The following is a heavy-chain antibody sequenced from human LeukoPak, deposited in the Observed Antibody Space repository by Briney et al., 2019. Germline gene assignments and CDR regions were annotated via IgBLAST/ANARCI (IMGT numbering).Heavy chain of an antibody. CDR1: GFTFSSYS. Sequence: GRSLRLSCAASGFTFSSYSMNWVRQAPGKGLEWVSSISSSSSYIYYADSVKGRFTISRDNAKNSLYLQMNSLRAEDTAVYYCARPEGVAGTDLDYWGQGTLVTVSS. CDR2: ISSSSSYI. CDR3: ARPEGVAGTDLDY. J-gene: IGHJ4*02. D-gene: IGHD6-19*01. V-gene: IGHV3-21*01.